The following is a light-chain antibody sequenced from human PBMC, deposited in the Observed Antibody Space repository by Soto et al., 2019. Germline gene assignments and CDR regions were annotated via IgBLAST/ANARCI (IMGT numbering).Light chain of an antibody. V-gene: IGKV3-20*01. J-gene: IGKJ1*01. CDR3: QPVGT. Sequence: EIVLTQSPGTLSLSPGERATLSCRASQSVSSSYLAWYQQKPGQAPRLLMYGASSSATGIPDRFSGSGSGTHFTLTMSSLEPEDFAVYYCQPVGTFGQETKLEIK. CDR2: GAS. CDR1: QSVSSSY.